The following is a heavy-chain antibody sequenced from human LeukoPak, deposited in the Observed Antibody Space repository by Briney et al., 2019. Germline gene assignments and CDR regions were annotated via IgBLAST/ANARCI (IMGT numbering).Heavy chain of an antibody. V-gene: IGHV1-18*01. CDR3: ARDPSPASTTSYPVDY. J-gene: IGHJ4*02. CDR1: GYTFTSYG. Sequence: ASVKVSCKASGYTFTSYGISWVRQAPGQGLGWMGWISAYNGNTNYAQKLQGRVTMTTDTSTSTAYMELRSLRSDDTAVYYCARDPSPASTTSYPVDYWGQGTLVTVSS. D-gene: IGHD4-11*01. CDR2: ISAYNGNT.